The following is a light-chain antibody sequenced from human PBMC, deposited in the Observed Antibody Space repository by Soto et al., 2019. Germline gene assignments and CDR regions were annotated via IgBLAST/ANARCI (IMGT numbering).Light chain of an antibody. CDR1: QSVSTN. CDR3: QQYNYWPST. CDR2: GAS. J-gene: IGKJ5*01. V-gene: IGKV3-15*01. Sequence: VMTQSPATLSVSPGERAALSCTSSQSVSTNLAWYQHNPGQAPRLLIYGASTRATGIPARFSGGWSGTDRTLTISSLQSADVSVYYCQQYNYWPSTLRQGTRLEI.